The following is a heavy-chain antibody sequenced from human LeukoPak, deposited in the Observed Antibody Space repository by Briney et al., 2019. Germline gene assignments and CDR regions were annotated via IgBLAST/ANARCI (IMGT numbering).Heavy chain of an antibody. CDR1: GFTFSNAW. J-gene: IGHJ6*02. D-gene: IGHD1-26*01. CDR3: TTTSGGLVVGATTSYYYYGMDV. V-gene: IGHV3-15*01. CDR2: IKSKTDGGTT. Sequence: GGSLRLSCAASGFTFSNAWMSWVRQAPGKGLEWVGRIKSKTDGGTTDYAAPVKGRFTISRDDSKNTLYLKMNSQKTEDTAVYYCTTTSGGLVVGATTSYYYYGMDVWGQGTTVTVSS.